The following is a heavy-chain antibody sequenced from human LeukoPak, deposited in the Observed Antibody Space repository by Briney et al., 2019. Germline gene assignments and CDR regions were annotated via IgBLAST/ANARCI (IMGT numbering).Heavy chain of an antibody. J-gene: IGHJ4*02. CDR3: ARDSGGTGRYFDY. Sequence: PSETLSLTCTVSGGSISSGGYYWSWIRQPPGKGLEWIGYIYHSGSTYYNPSLKSRVTISVDRSKNQFSLKLSSVTAADTAVYYCARDSGGTGRYFDYWGQGTLVTVSS. CDR1: GGSISSGGYY. V-gene: IGHV4-30-2*01. CDR2: IYHSGST. D-gene: IGHD3-10*01.